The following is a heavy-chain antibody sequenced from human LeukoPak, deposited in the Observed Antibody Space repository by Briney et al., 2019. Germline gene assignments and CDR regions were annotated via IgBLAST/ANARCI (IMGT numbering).Heavy chain of an antibody. J-gene: IGHJ4*02. CDR2: IYYSGST. V-gene: IGHV4-31*03. D-gene: IGHD6-19*01. CDR3: AASPSSGWYPHLDY. CDR1: GGSISSGGYY. Sequence: PSQTLSLTCTVSGGSISSGGYYWSWIRQHPGKGLEWIGYIYYSGSTYYNPSLKSRVTISVDTSKNQFSLKLSSVTAADTAVYYCAASPSSGWYPHLDYWGQGTLVTVSS.